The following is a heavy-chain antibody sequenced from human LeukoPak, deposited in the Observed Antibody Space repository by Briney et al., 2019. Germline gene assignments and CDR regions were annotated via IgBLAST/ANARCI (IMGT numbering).Heavy chain of an antibody. D-gene: IGHD6-13*01. J-gene: IGHJ4*02. CDR3: ARFQGIAAAGTY. Sequence: PSETLSLTCTVSGGSISSSSYYWGWIRQPPGKGLEWIGSIYYSGSTYYNPSLKSRVTISVDTSKNQFSLKLSSVTAADTAVYYCARFQGIAAAGTYWGQGTLVTVSS. V-gene: IGHV4-39*01. CDR2: IYYSGST. CDR1: GGSISSSSYY.